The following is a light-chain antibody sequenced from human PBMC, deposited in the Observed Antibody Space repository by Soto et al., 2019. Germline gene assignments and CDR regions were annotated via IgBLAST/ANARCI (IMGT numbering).Light chain of an antibody. CDR1: ISNIGSNY. CDR3: AAWDDTVRNYV. V-gene: IGLV1-47*02. Sequence: QSVLTQPPSVSGTPGQRVTISCSGSISNIGSNYVSWCQQLPGTAPKVLSSSNNQRPSGVPDRFSGSKSGTSASLAISGLRSEDEAEYYCAAWDDTVRNYVFGTGTKLTVL. CDR2: SNN. J-gene: IGLJ1*01.